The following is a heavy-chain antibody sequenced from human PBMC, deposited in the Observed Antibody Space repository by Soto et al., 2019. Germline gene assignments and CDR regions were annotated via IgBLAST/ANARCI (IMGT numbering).Heavy chain of an antibody. CDR3: ARAPSYYGSRSDPYYYGMDV. D-gene: IGHD3-10*01. Sequence: QVQLVESGGGVVQPGRSLRLSCADSGFTFSSYATHLVRHAPGKGLDWVAVISYDGSNKYYADSVKSRFTISRDNAKNPQYLQLNSLRAEDTAVYYCARAPSYYGSRSDPYYYGMDVWGQGTKVPVSS. V-gene: IGHV3-30-3*01. J-gene: IGHJ6*02. CDR2: ISYDGSNK. CDR1: GFTFSSYA.